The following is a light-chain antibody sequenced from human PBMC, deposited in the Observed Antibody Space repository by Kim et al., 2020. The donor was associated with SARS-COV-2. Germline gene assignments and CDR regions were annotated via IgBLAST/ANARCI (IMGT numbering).Light chain of an antibody. J-gene: IGKJ5*01. CDR2: GAS. CDR1: QSISSS. V-gene: IGKV3-15*01. Sequence: SRGERATLACTASQSISSSLAWYQQKPGQAPRVLIYGASARATGIPARFSGSGSGTEFTLTISNLQSEDFAVYYCQQYAYWRAFGQGTRLEIK. CDR3: QQYAYWRA.